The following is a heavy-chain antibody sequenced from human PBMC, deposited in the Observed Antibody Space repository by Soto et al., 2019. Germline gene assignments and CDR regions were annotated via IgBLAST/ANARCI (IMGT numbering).Heavy chain of an antibody. CDR2: MSRTGDNT. CDR3: AKDQSNSNPLYYFDF. J-gene: IGHJ4*02. V-gene: IGHV3-23*01. D-gene: IGHD3-22*01. Sequence: GGSLRLSCAASGFTFSIYAMTWVRQSPGKGLEWVSSMSRTGDNTYYADSVKGRFTISRDNSKNALYLQMNSLRAEDTAIYYCAKDQSNSNPLYYFDFWGPGTLVTVSS. CDR1: GFTFSIYA.